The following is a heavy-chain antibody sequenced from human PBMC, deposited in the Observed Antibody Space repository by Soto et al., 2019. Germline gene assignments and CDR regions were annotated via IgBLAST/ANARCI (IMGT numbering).Heavy chain of an antibody. V-gene: IGHV1-2*02. CDR2: INPNSGGP. Sequence: SVKVSWKASGYTFTGYYIHWVRQAPVQRLEWMGYINPNSGGPNYAQKFQGRVTMTRDTSISTAYMELSRLRSDDTAVYFCARDYWSGDRYYYGMDVWGQGTTVTVSS. D-gene: IGHD3-3*01. J-gene: IGHJ6*02. CDR1: GYTFTGYY. CDR3: ARDYWSGDRYYYGMDV.